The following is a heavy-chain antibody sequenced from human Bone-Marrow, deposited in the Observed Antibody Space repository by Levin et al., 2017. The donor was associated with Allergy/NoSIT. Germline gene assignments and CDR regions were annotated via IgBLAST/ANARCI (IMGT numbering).Heavy chain of an antibody. J-gene: IGHJ4*02. Sequence: TGGSLRLSCGASGFTFSSDAMHWVRQAPGKGLEWVAFISHEGNRRYYADSVKGRFTISRDNSKNTLYLQMNSLRGEDTAVYYCAKDLSKKYCLDSWGQGTLVTVSS. V-gene: IGHV3-30*04. CDR2: ISHEGNRR. D-gene: IGHD2/OR15-2a*01. CDR1: GFTFSSDA. CDR3: AKDLSKKYCLDS.